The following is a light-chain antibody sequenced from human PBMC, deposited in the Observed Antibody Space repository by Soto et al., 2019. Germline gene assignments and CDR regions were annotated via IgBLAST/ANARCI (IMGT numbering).Light chain of an antibody. V-gene: IGKV3-20*01. CDR2: GAS. Sequence: IVVTKSACTLSLSPGETATLSCRASQSVSSSYLAWYQQKPGQAPRLLIYGASSRATGIPDRFSGSGSGTDFTLTISRLEPEDFAVYYCQQYGSSPPITFGQGTRLEIK. CDR3: QQYGSSPPIT. J-gene: IGKJ5*01. CDR1: QSVSSSY.